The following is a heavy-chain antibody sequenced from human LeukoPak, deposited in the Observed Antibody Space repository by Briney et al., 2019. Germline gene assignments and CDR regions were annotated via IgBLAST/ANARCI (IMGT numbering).Heavy chain of an antibody. CDR3: ARHGAGSRVLIDY. V-gene: IGHV4-39*01. D-gene: IGHD2-2*01. Sequence: ETLSLTCTVSGGSISSNSYYWGWIRQPPGKGLEWIGSIYYSGSTYYNPSLRSRVTISVDTSKNQFSLKLSSVTAADTAVYYCARHGAGSRVLIDYWGQGILVTVSS. CDR2: IYYSGST. J-gene: IGHJ4*02. CDR1: GGSISSNSYY.